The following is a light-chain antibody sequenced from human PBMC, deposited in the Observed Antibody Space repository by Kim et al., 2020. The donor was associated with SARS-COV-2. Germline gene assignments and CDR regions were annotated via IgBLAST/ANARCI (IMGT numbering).Light chain of an antibody. CDR1: RSVGNF. V-gene: IGKV3-11*01. CDR2: DAF. J-gene: IGKJ4*01. CDR3: QQRDKWPLT. Sequence: LSPGERATPSCRARRSVGNFLAWYQQKPGQSPRLVIYDAFNRATGIPDRFRGSGSGTDFTLTISSLEPEDFAVYYCQQRDKWPLTFGGGTKVDIK.